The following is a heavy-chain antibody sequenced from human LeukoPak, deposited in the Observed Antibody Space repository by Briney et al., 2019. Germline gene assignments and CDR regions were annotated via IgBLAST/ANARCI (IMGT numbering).Heavy chain of an antibody. Sequence: PGGSLRLSCSASGFTFSSYAMHWVRQAPGKGLEYVSAISSNGGSTYYADSVKGRFTISRDNSKNTLYLQMSSLRAEDTAVYYCMKDADYDILTGYYTPDYWGQGTLVTVSS. CDR3: MKDADYDILTGYYTPDY. V-gene: IGHV3-64D*06. CDR2: ISSNGGST. D-gene: IGHD3-9*01. CDR1: GFTFSSYA. J-gene: IGHJ4*02.